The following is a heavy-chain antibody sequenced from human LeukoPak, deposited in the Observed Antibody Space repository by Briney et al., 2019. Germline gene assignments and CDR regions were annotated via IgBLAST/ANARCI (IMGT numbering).Heavy chain of an antibody. Sequence: AGGSLRLSCAASGFTFSTFAMSWVRQAPGKGLEWVSAISDSGGSTYYADSVKGRFTISRDNSKNTLYLHMNSLRAEDTAVYYCAKEAPAATGYFDYWGQGTLVTVSS. CDR3: AKEAPAATGYFDY. D-gene: IGHD2-15*01. CDR2: ISDSGGST. CDR1: GFTFSTFA. J-gene: IGHJ4*02. V-gene: IGHV3-23*01.